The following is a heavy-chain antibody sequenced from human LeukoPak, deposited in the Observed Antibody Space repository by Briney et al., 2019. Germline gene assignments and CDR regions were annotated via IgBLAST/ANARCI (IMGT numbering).Heavy chain of an antibody. J-gene: IGHJ5*02. D-gene: IGHD3-22*01. V-gene: IGHV4-39*07. Sequence: SETLSLTCTVSGGSISSSSYYWGWIRQPPGKGLEWIGSIYYSGSTYYNPSLKSRVTISVDTSKNQFSLKLRSVTAADTAVYYCAREQYYSDNSDLDWFDPWGQGALVTVSS. CDR1: GGSISSSSYY. CDR3: AREQYYSDNSDLDWFDP. CDR2: IYYSGST.